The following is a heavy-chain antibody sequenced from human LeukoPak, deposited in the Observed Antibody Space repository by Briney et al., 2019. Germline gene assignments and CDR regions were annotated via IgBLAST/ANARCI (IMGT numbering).Heavy chain of an antibody. CDR2: ISGSVDRT. D-gene: IGHD5-12*01. V-gene: IGHV3-23*01. CDR3: ARDDIGGYSGYDR. Sequence: GGSLRLSCAASGFTFTNYAMSWVRQAPGKGMEWVSAISGSVDRTYYADSVKGRFTISRDNAKNSLYLQMNSLRAEDTAVYYCARDDIGGYSGYDRWGQGTLVTVSS. J-gene: IGHJ4*02. CDR1: GFTFTNYA.